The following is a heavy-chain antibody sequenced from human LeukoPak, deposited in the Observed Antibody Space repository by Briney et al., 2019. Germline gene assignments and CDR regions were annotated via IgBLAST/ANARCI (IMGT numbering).Heavy chain of an antibody. V-gene: IGHV4-59*01. CDR1: GGSISSYY. Sequence: SETLSLTCTVSGGSISSYYWSWIRQPPGKGLEWIGYIYYSGSTNYNPSLKSRVTISVDTSKNQFSLKLSSVTAADTAVYYCARGIVYDSSLWAWGQGTLVTVSS. D-gene: IGHD3-22*01. CDR3: ARGIVYDSSLWA. J-gene: IGHJ5*02. CDR2: IYYSGST.